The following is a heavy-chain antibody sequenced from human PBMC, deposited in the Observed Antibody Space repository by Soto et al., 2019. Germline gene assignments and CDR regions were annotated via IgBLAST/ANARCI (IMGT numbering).Heavy chain of an antibody. CDR1: GGSISSYY. J-gene: IGHJ4*02. V-gene: IGHV4-59*01. CDR3: ARGGGWSGPFDY. D-gene: IGHD3-3*01. Sequence: SETLSHTCTVSGGSISSYYWSWIRQPPGKGLEWIGYIYYSGSTNYNPSLKSRVTISVDTSKNQFSLKLSSVTAADTAVYYCARGGGWSGPFDYWGQGTLVTVSS. CDR2: IYYSGST.